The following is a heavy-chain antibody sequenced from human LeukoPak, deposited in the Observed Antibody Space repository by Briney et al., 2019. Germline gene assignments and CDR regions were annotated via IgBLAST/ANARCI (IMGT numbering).Heavy chain of an antibody. Sequence: PGGSLRLSCAASGLTFSSYAMSWVRQAPGKGLEWVSAISGSGGSTYYADSVKGRFTISRDNSKNTLYLQMNSLRAEDTAVYYCAKDTWYSSSWYGEDYGMDVWGQGTTVTVSS. D-gene: IGHD6-13*01. CDR3: AKDTWYSSSWYGEDYGMDV. CDR2: ISGSGGST. J-gene: IGHJ6*02. CDR1: GLTFSSYA. V-gene: IGHV3-23*01.